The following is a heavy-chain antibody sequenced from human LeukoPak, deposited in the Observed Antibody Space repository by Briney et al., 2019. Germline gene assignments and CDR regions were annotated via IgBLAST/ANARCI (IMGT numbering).Heavy chain of an antibody. CDR1: GFTFDNYG. CDR2: INWNGSST. J-gene: IGHJ4*02. Sequence: PGGSLRLSCAASGFTFDNYGMSWVRQAPGQGLEWLCGINWNGSSTGYTDSVKGRFTIARDNAKNSLYLQMNSLRAEDTALYYCARGGSRITIFSGFDYWGQGTLVTVSS. V-gene: IGHV3-20*04. CDR3: ARGGSRITIFSGFDY. D-gene: IGHD3-9*01.